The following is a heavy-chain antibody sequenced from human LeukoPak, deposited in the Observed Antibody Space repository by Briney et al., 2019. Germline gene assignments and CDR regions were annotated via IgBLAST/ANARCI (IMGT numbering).Heavy chain of an antibody. J-gene: IGHJ4*02. CDR2: ISYDGSNK. V-gene: IGHV3-30-3*01. CDR3: ARDLGY. CDR1: GFTFSSYA. Sequence: GGSLRLSCAASGFTFSSYAMHWVRQAPGKGLEWVAVISYDGSNKYYADSVKGRFTISRDNSKNTLYLQMNSLRAEDTAVYYCARDLGYWGQGTLVTVSS.